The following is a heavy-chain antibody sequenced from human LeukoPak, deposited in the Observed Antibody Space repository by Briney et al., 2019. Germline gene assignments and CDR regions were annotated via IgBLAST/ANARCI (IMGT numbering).Heavy chain of an antibody. V-gene: IGHV4-31*03. CDR2: IYYSGST. CDR3: ARYCSSTNCYKGGFDP. CDR1: GGSISSGGYF. J-gene: IGHJ5*02. Sequence: SETLSLTCTVSGGSISSGGYFWSCIRQHPGKGLEWIGYIYYSGSTYSNPSLKSRVTISVDTSKNQFSLNLSSVTAADTAVYYCARYCSSTNCYKGGFDPWGQGTLVTVSS. D-gene: IGHD2-2*02.